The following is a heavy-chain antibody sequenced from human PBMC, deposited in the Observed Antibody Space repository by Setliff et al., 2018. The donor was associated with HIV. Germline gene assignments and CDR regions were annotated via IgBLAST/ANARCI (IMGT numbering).Heavy chain of an antibody. CDR2: IYTSGST. J-gene: IGHJ4*02. D-gene: IGHD3-3*01. CDR3: AGSWSGYPLSFGY. V-gene: IGHV4-61*02. CDR1: GGSISSGSYY. Sequence: TPSLTCTVSGGSISSGSYYWSWIRQPAGKGLEWIGRIYTSGSTNYNPSLKSRVTISVDTSKNQFSLKLSSVTAADTAVYYCAGSWSGYPLSFGYWGQGTLVTVSS.